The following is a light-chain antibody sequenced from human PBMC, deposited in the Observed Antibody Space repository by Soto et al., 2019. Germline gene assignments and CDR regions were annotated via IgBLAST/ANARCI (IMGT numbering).Light chain of an antibody. CDR2: GAS. Sequence: EIVLTQSPGTLSLSPGERATLSCRASETVSSTYLVWYQQKPGQAPRPLIHGASSRATGIPDRFSGSGSGTDFTLTISRLEPEDFAVYYCQQYHNWPITFGQGTRLEIK. CDR1: ETVSSTY. J-gene: IGKJ5*01. CDR3: QQYHNWPIT. V-gene: IGKV3-20*01.